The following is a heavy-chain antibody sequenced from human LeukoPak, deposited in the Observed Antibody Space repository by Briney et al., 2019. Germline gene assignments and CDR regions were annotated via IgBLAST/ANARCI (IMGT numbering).Heavy chain of an antibody. CDR3: ARDLVQLWSKDY. CDR1: GFTFRSYE. J-gene: IGHJ4*02. D-gene: IGHD5-18*01. Sequence: GGSLRLSCAASGFTFRSYEMNWVRQAPGKGLEWVSYISTTSSHIYYADSVKGRFTISRDNAKNSLYLQMNSLRVEDTAVYYCARDLVQLWSKDYWGQGALVTVSS. V-gene: IGHV3-48*03. CDR2: ISTTSSHI.